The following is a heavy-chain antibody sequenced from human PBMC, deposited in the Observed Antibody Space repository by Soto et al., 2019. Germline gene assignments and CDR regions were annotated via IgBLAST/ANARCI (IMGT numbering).Heavy chain of an antibody. CDR3: ATDLWNDEDDAFDI. CDR1: GYTLTELS. J-gene: IGHJ3*02. D-gene: IGHD1-1*01. V-gene: IGHV1-24*01. CDR2: FDPEDGET. Sequence: QVQLVQSGAEVKKPGASVKVSCKVSGYTLTELSMHWVRQAPGXXXXGMGGFDPEDGETIYAQKFQGRVTMTEDTSTDXAYMXXSXLRSEDTAVYYCATDLWNDEDDAFDIWGQGTMVTVSS.